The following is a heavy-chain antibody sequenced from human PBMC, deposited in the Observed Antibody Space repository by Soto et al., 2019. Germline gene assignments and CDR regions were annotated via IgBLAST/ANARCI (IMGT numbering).Heavy chain of an antibody. CDR2: IKQGGSEK. CDR3: ARAGGYYSDYYYGMDV. J-gene: IGHJ6*02. CDR1: GFTFSSYW. Sequence: HLGGSLRLLCAASGFTFSSYWMSWVRQAQGKGLEWVANIKQGGSEKYYVDSVKGRFTISRDNAKNSLYLQMNSLRAEDTAVYYCARAGGYYSDYYYGMDVWGQVTTFPVSS. D-gene: IGHD3-10*01. V-gene: IGHV3-7*03.